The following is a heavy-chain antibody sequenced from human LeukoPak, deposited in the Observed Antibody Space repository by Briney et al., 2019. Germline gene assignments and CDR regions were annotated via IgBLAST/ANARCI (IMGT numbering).Heavy chain of an antibody. CDR1: GGSISSGSYY. J-gene: IGHJ6*03. CDR3: ARDRIAAHYYYYYMDV. V-gene: IGHV4-61*02. D-gene: IGHD6-6*01. Sequence: SSETLSLTCTVSGGSISSGSYYWSWIRQPAGKGLEWIGRIYTSGSPNYNPSLKSRVTISVDTSKNQFSLKLSSVTAADTAVYYCARDRIAAHYYYYYMDVWGKGTTVTVSS. CDR2: IYTSGSP.